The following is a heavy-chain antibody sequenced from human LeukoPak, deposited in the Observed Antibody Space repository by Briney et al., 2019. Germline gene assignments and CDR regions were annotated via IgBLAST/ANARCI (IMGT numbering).Heavy chain of an antibody. CDR1: GFTFSNHY. D-gene: IGHD5-18*01. CDR3: ARDRGYSYGYEWYYYYGMDV. Sequence: GGFLRLSCAASGFTFSNHYMSWVRQAPGKGLEWVADIKQDGSEKYYVDSVKGRFTISRDNAKNSVYLQMSSLRLEDTAVYYCARDRGYSYGYEWYYYYGMDVWGQGTTVTVSS. V-gene: IGHV3-7*01. CDR2: IKQDGSEK. J-gene: IGHJ6*02.